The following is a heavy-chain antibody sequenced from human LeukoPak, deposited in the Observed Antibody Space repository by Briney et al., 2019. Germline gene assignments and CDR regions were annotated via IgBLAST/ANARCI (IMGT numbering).Heavy chain of an antibody. V-gene: IGHV4-30-2*01. CDR1: GGSISSGGYS. Sequence: PSQTLSLTCAVSGGSISSGGYSWSWIRQPPGKGLEWIGYIYHSGSTYYYPSLKSRVTISVDRSKNQFSLKLSSVTAADTAVYYCARGADTRTYYDFWSGYLRTPYYYYGMDVWGQGTTVTVSS. J-gene: IGHJ6*02. CDR3: ARGADTRTYYDFWSGYLRTPYYYYGMDV. D-gene: IGHD3-3*01. CDR2: IYHSGST.